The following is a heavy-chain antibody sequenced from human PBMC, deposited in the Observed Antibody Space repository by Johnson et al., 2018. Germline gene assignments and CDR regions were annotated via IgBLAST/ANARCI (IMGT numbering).Heavy chain of an antibody. V-gene: IGHV3-66*02. J-gene: IGHJ6*03. Sequence: VQLGEAGGGLVQPGGSLRLSCAASGFTVSSNYMSWVRQAPGKGLEWVAVIYRGGSTNYADSGKGRFTISRANSKNTLYLQMNSLRAEDTAVYYCARVAGATLFNYYYYYMDVWGKGTTVTVSS. CDR1: GFTVSSNY. CDR3: ARVAGATLFNYYYYYMDV. CDR2: IYRGGST. D-gene: IGHD6-25*01.